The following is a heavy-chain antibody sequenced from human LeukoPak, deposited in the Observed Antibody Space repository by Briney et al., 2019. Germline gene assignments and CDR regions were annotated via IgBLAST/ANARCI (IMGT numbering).Heavy chain of an antibody. CDR3: ARDPKSAVGYYYYGMEV. CDR1: GGSISSYY. J-gene: IGHJ6*02. CDR2: VSYSGST. D-gene: IGHD6-19*01. Sequence: SETLSLTCTVSGGSISSYYWSWIRQPPGKGLEWIGHVSYSGSTNYNPSLKSRVTISLDTSKNQFSLKLSSVTAADTAVYFCARDPKSAVGYYYYGMEVWAKGPRSPSP. V-gene: IGHV4-59*01.